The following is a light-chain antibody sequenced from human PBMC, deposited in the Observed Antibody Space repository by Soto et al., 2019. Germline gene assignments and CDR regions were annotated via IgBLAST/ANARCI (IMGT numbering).Light chain of an antibody. CDR1: QGISSY. V-gene: IGKV1-9*01. CDR2: AAS. J-gene: IGKJ4*01. CDR3: QQLNSYPLT. Sequence: DIQLTQSPSFLSASVGDRVTITCRASQGISSYLAWYQQKPGIAPKLLIYAASTLQSGVPSRFSGSGSGTEFTLTISSLQPEDFATYYCQQLNSYPLTFGGGTKVEIK.